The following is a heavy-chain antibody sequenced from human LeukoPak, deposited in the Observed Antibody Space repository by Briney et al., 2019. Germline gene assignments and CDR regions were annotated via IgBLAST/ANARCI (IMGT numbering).Heavy chain of an antibody. Sequence: SVKVSCKASGGTSSSYAISWVRQAPGQGLEWMGRIIPILGIANYAQKFQGRVTITADKSTSTAYMELSSLRSEDTAVYYCASPSRTVSGYYFDYWGQGTLVTVSS. CDR3: ASPSRTVSGYYFDY. D-gene: IGHD4-17*01. CDR2: IIPILGIA. J-gene: IGHJ4*02. CDR1: GGTSSSYA. V-gene: IGHV1-69*04.